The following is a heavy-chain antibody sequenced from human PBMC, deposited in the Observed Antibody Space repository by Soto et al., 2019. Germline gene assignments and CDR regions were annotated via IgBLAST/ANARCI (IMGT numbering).Heavy chain of an antibody. CDR3: AHEYNWNDVLGGWFDP. CDR1: GFSLSTSGVG. D-gene: IGHD1-1*01. CDR2: IYWDDDK. Sequence: QITLKESGPTLVKPTQTLTLTCTFSGFSLSTSGVGVGWIRQPPGKALEWLALIYWDDDKRYSPSLKSRLTITKDTSKNQVVLTMTNMDPVDTATYYCAHEYNWNDVLGGWFDPWGQGTLVTVSS. J-gene: IGHJ5*02. V-gene: IGHV2-5*02.